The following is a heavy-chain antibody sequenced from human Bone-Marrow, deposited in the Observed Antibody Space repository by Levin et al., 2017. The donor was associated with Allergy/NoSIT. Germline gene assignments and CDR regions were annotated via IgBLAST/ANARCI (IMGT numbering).Heavy chain of an antibody. D-gene: IGHD3-22*01. CDR1: GFTFSNYA. J-gene: IGHJ4*02. Sequence: GESLKISCAASGFTFSNYAMSWVRQAPGRGLEWVSGISTSGAATAYADSARGRFTISRDNSKNTLSLQMNSLRAEDTAVYYCAKYYITDDSSGPGYWGQGTLVTVSS. V-gene: IGHV3-23*01. CDR3: AKYYITDDSSGPGY. CDR2: ISTSGAAT.